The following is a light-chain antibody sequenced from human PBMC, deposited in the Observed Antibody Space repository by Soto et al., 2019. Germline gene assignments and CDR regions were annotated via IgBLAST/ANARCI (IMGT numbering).Light chain of an antibody. CDR1: SSDVGTYKP. CDR2: DDI. CDR3: CSFAGSTTW. J-gene: IGLJ3*02. Sequence: QSVLTQPASVSGSPGQSITISCTGTSSDVGTYKPVSWYQQHPGKAPKVIIYDDIKRPSGVSNRFSGSKSGNTASLTISGLQAEDEADYYCCSFAGSTTWFGGGTKLTVL. V-gene: IGLV2-23*01.